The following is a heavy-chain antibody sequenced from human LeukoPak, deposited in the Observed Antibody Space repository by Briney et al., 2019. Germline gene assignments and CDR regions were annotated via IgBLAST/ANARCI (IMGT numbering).Heavy chain of an antibody. CDR1: GYSFTSYW. V-gene: IGHV5-51*01. D-gene: IGHD1-26*01. Sequence: GESLKISCKGSGYSFTSYWIGWVRQMPGKGLEWMGIIYPGDSDTRYSPSFQAQVTISADKSISTAYLQWSSLKASDTAMYYCARALVGAKDAFDIWGQGTMVTVSS. J-gene: IGHJ3*02. CDR2: IYPGDSDT. CDR3: ARALVGAKDAFDI.